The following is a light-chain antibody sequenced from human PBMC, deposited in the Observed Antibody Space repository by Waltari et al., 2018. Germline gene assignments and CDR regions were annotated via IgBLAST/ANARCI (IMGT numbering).Light chain of an antibody. CDR2: EAT. J-gene: IGLJ2*01. V-gene: IGLV2-23*01. CDR3: CSYAGGSRVI. Sequence: QSALTQPASLSGSPGQSITISCAGTKNDIGTYNFVSWFQQFPAQAPKRIVSEATKRPSGVSYRFSGSKSGNTASLTISGLQAEDEADYYCCSYAGGSRVIFGGGTKLTVL. CDR1: KNDIGTYNF.